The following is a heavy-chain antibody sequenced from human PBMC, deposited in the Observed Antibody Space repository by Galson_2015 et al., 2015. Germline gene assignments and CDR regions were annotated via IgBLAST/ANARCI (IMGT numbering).Heavy chain of an antibody. CDR3: ARGYSSGWYGDYFDY. CDR2: ISSSSSHI. V-gene: IGHV3-21*01. CDR1: GFTFSSYS. J-gene: IGHJ4*02. Sequence: SLRLSCAASGFTFSSYSMNWVRQAPGKGLEWASSISSSSSHIYYADSVKGRFTISRDNAKNSLYLQMNSLRAEDTAVYYCARGYSSGWYGDYFDYWGQGTLVTVSS. D-gene: IGHD6-19*01.